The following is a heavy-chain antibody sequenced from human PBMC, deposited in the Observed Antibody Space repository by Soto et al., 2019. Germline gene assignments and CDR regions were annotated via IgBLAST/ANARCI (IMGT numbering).Heavy chain of an antibody. J-gene: IGHJ6*02. V-gene: IGHV3-15*01. CDR3: TTDRIILFGEYTFAMDV. CDR2: IKSFSDGETT. Sequence: EVQLVESGGGLVKPGGPLTLSCEGSGFTLRNAWMSWVRQAPGKGLEWVGRIKSFSDGETTNYAAPVKGRFTNSRDDSKNTLFLRMISLKSEDTAVYYCTTDRIILFGEYTFAMDVRGQVTTVTVSS. CDR1: GFTLRNAW. D-gene: IGHD3-10*02.